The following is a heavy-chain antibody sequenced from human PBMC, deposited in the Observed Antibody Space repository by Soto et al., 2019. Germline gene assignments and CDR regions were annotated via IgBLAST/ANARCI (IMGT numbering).Heavy chain of an antibody. D-gene: IGHD5-18*01. CDR1: GFTFSSYG. J-gene: IGHJ1*01. Sequence: GGSLRLSCAASGFTFSSYGMHWVRQAPGKGLEWVAVISYDGSNKYYADSVKGRFTISRDNSKNTLYLQMNSLRAEDTAVYYCAKEGYSYGSEYFQHWGQGTLVTVSS. V-gene: IGHV3-30*18. CDR3: AKEGYSYGSEYFQH. CDR2: ISYDGSNK.